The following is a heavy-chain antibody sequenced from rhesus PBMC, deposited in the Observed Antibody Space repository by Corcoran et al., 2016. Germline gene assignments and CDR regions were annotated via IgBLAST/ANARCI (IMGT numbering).Heavy chain of an antibody. CDR1: GFTFSSYG. V-gene: IGHV3-54*02. J-gene: IGHJ6*01. CDR3: AGRYSGYSSYGLDS. CDR2: ISEDGSKK. D-gene: IGHD5-24*01. Sequence: EVQLVESGGGLVQPGGSLRLSCAASGFTFSSYGMHWVRQAPGKGLEWVAVISEDGSKKSYAVSVKDRLTISRDNSKYILYLEMSTLKLEDTAVDYCAGRYSGYSSYGLDSCGQGVVVTVSS.